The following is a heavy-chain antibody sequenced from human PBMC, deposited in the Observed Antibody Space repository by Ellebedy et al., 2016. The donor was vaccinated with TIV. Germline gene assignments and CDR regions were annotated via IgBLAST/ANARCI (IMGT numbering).Heavy chain of an antibody. V-gene: IGHV4-59*01. J-gene: IGHJ3*02. CDR1: GGSTSSYY. D-gene: IGHD2-2*01. Sequence: MPSETLSLTCTVSGGSTSSYYWSWIRQPPGKGLEWIGYIWYSGNTNYNPALKNRVIMSIDTSKNHFSLNLSSVTAADTAVYYCARGGYAEDVGAFDIWGQGTMVTVSS. CDR2: IWYSGNT. CDR3: ARGGYAEDVGAFDI.